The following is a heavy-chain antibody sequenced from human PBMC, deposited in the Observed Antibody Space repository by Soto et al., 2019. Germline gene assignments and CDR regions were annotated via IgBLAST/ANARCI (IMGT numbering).Heavy chain of an antibody. V-gene: IGHV3-23*01. CDR3: AKSRSVEDGFDI. CDR2: IRGSDEST. D-gene: IGHD2-2*01. Sequence: EAQLLESGGGLVQPGGSLRLSCAASGFPFNNYGMSWVRQAPGKGLEWVSAIRGSDESTYYAQSVKGRFTISRDNSKNTPNLQMNSLRAEDTAVYYCAKSRSVEDGFDIWGQGTMVTVSS. J-gene: IGHJ3*02. CDR1: GFPFNNYG.